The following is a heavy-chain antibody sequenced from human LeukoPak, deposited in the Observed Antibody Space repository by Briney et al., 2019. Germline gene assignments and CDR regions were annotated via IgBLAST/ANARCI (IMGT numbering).Heavy chain of an antibody. Sequence: SETLSLTCTVSGGSINNYYWSWIRQPPGKGLEWIGYIYYTGSTNYNPSLKSRVTISVDTSKNQFSLKLSSVTAADTAVYYCARIKAGSRVLDYWGQGTLVTVSS. D-gene: IGHD6-13*01. CDR1: GGSINNYY. V-gene: IGHV4-59*01. CDR3: ARIKAGSRVLDY. CDR2: IYYTGST. J-gene: IGHJ4*02.